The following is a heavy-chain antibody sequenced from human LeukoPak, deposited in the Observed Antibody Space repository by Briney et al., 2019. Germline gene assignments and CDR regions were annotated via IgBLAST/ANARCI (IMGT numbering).Heavy chain of an antibody. CDR2: IYYSGST. CDR1: GGSISSYY. V-gene: IGHV4-59*01. D-gene: IGHD2-8*01. CDR3: ARGEMVYAIRY. J-gene: IGHJ4*02. Sequence: PSETLSLTCTASGGSISSYYWSWVRQPPGKGLEWVGYIYYSGSTNYNPALKRRVTISVSTSKKNTSLKQSYMPAADTAVYYCARGEMVYAIRYWGQGTLVTVSS.